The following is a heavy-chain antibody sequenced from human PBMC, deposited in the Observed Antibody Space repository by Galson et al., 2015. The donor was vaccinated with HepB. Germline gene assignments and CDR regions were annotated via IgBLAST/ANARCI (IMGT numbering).Heavy chain of an antibody. Sequence: SVKVSCKASGYTFTSYGITWVRQAPGQGLEWMGWILAYNGDTNYAQDLQGRVTMTTDTPTGTAYMELRSLTSDDTAVYYCARDRGAVAGYIGYWGQGTLVTVSS. CDR2: ILAYNGDT. J-gene: IGHJ4*02. V-gene: IGHV1-18*01. CDR1: GYTFTSYG. CDR3: ARDRGAVAGYIGY. D-gene: IGHD6-19*01.